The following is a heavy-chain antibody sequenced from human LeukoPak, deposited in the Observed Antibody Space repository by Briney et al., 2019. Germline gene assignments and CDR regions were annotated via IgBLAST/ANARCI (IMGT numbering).Heavy chain of an antibody. D-gene: IGHD6-13*01. CDR3: AKGAAGLYFDY. CDR1: GFTFSSYS. J-gene: IGHJ4*02. CDR2: ISSSSSYI. Sequence: GGSLRLSCAASGFTFSSYSMNWVRRAPGKGLEWVSSISSSSSYIYYADSVKGRFTISRDNAKNSLYPQMNSLRAEDTALYYCAKGAAGLYFDYWGQGTLVTVSS. V-gene: IGHV3-21*04.